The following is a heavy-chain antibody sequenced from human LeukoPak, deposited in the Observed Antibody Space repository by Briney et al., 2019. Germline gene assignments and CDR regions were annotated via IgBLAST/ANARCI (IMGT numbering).Heavy chain of an antibody. CDR1: GFTFSNYA. D-gene: IGHD4-11*01. J-gene: IGHJ5*02. Sequence: GGSLRLXCAASGFTFSNYAMNWVRQAPGKGLEWVSGISGSGGSTYYADSVKGRCTISRDNSKNTLYLQMISLRAEDTAVYYCAKDRYSNYGNWFDPWGRGTLVTVFS. V-gene: IGHV3-23*01. CDR2: ISGSGGST. CDR3: AKDRYSNYGNWFDP.